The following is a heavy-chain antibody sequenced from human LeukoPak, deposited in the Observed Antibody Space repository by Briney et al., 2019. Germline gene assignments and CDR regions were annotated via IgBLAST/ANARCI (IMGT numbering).Heavy chain of an antibody. D-gene: IGHD2-2*01. Sequence: PSETLSLTCTVSGGSICSSSYYWGWIRQPPGKGLEWIGSIYYSGSTYYNPSLKSRVTISVDTSKNQFSLKLSSVTAADTAVYYCARTLVVPAATTSYYYYYYMDVWGKGTTVTVSS. V-gene: IGHV4-39*01. CDR3: ARTLVVPAATTSYYYYYYMDV. CDR1: GGSICSSSYY. CDR2: IYYSGST. J-gene: IGHJ6*03.